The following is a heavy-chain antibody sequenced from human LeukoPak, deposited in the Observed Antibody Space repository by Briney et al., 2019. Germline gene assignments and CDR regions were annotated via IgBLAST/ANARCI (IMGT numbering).Heavy chain of an antibody. Sequence: ASVKVSCKASGYTFTSYYMHWVRQAPGQGLEWMGIINPSGGSTSYAQKFQGRVTMTRDTSTSTVYTELSNLRSEDTAVYYCAIEGRGAHYYYYYYYMDVWGKGTTVTVSS. CDR2: INPSGGST. D-gene: IGHD1-26*01. J-gene: IGHJ6*03. CDR1: GYTFTSYY. CDR3: AIEGRGAHYYYYYYYMDV. V-gene: IGHV1-46*03.